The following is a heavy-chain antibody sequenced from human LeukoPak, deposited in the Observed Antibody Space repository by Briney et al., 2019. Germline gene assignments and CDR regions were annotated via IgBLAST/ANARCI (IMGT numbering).Heavy chain of an antibody. Sequence: GGSLRLSCAGTGFTLSEYWMSWVRQAPGKGLEWVANIKEDGSAKYYLDSVKGRFTVSRDSAENSVHLQMNSLRVEDTAVYYCARRATGNGLDYWGQGTLVTVSS. V-gene: IGHV3-7*04. J-gene: IGHJ4*02. D-gene: IGHD3-9*01. CDR2: IKEDGSAK. CDR3: ARRATGNGLDY. CDR1: GFTLSEYW.